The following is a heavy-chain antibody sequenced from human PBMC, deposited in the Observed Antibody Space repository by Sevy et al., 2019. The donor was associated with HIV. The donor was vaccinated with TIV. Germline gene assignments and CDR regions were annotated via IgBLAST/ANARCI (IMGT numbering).Heavy chain of an antibody. V-gene: IGHV3-23*01. CDR3: ANQATGSQFDY. Sequence: GGSLRLSCAASGFTFSSYAMSWVRQAPGKGLEWVSGISGSGGSTFYADSLKGRVAISRDNSKNTLYLQIHSLRVEDTATYYCANQATGSQFDYWGHGTLVTVSS. J-gene: IGHJ4*01. CDR2: ISGSGGST. D-gene: IGHD1-26*01. CDR1: GFTFSSYA.